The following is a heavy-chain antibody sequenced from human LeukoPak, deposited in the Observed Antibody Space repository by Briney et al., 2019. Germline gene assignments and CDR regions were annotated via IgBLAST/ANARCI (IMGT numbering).Heavy chain of an antibody. J-gene: IGHJ4*02. CDR1: GDSVSSKSV. V-gene: IGHV6-1*01. CDR3: ARGDQNFDY. Sequence: SQTLSLTCAIPGDSVSSKSVWNWIRQSPSRGLEWLGRIYYRSKWSNNYAVSVKSRITINPDTSKNQFSLQLSSVTAEDMAVYYCARGDQNFDYWGQGTLVTVSS. D-gene: IGHD5-24*01. CDR2: IYYRSKWSN.